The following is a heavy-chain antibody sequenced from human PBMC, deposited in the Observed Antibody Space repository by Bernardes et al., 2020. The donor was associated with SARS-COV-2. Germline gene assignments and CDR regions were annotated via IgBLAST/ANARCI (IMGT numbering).Heavy chain of an antibody. Sequence: SGPTQAHPTHPLTLTCSFSHFSLPPSAMCVTWIRQPPGKPLEWLARIVWHDDKYYISYLKTRLTISKDTSKNQVELTMTNMDPVDTATYYCARAAAGIKIDYWGQGTLVTVSS. J-gene: IGHJ4*02. CDR2: IVWHDDK. D-gene: IGHD6-13*01. V-gene: IGHV2-70*11. CDR1: HFSLPPSAMC. CDR3: ARAAAGIKIDY.